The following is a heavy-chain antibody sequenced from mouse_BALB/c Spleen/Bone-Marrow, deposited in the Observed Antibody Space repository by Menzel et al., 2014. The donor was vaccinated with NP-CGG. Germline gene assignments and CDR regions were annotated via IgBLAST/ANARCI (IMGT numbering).Heavy chain of an antibody. V-gene: IGHV1-15*01. CDR1: GYTFTDYK. Sequence: QVQLKESGAELVRPGTSVTLSCKASGYTFTDYKMHWVKQTPVHGLERIGLIDPETGGTAYNQKFKGKATLTADKSSSTAYMDLRSLTYEDSAVYYCTIVAYWGQGTLVAVSA. J-gene: IGHJ3*01. CDR3: TIVAY. CDR2: IDPETGGT.